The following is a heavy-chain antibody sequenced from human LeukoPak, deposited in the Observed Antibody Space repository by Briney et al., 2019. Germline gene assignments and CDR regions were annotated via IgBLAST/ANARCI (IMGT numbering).Heavy chain of an antibody. CDR1: GFTFTSSA. CDR3: AADVSNHYGMDV. V-gene: IGHV1-58*01. Sequence: ASVKVSCKASGFTFTSSAVQWVRQARGQRLEWTGWIVVGSGNTNYAQKFQERVTITRDMSTSTAYMELSSLRSEDTAVYYCAADVSNHYGMDVWGQGTTVTVSS. CDR2: IVVGSGNT. D-gene: IGHD4-11*01. J-gene: IGHJ6*02.